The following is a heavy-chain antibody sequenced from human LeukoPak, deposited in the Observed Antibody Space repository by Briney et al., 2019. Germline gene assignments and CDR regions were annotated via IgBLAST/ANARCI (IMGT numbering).Heavy chain of an antibody. D-gene: IGHD6-19*01. CDR2: IIPIFGTA. CDR3: ARGASAVAGTGFNWFDP. Sequence: SSVKVSCKASGGTFSSYAISWVRQAPGQGLDSMGGIIPIFGTANYAQKFQGRVTITTDESTSTAYMELSSLRSEDTAVYYCARGASAVAGTGFNWFDPWGQGTLVTVSS. V-gene: IGHV1-69*05. CDR1: GGTFSSYA. J-gene: IGHJ5*02.